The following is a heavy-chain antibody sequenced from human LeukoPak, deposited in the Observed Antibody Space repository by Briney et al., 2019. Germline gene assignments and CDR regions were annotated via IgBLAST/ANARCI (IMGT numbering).Heavy chain of an antibody. D-gene: IGHD1-26*01. CDR1: GFTFSSYG. V-gene: IGHV3-30*02. Sequence: GGSLRLSCAASGFTFSSYGMHWVRQAPGKGLEWEAFIRYDGSNKYYADSVEGRFTISRDNSKNTLYLQMNSLRAEDTAVYYCATELGAPPDAFDIWGRGTMVTVSS. CDR3: ATELGAPPDAFDI. CDR2: IRYDGSNK. J-gene: IGHJ3*02.